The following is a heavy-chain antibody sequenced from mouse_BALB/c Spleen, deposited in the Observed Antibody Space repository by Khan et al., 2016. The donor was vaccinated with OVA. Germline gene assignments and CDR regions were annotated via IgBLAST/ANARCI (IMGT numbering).Heavy chain of an antibody. V-gene: IGHV9-3-1*01. CDR3: AKWCPRTMDY. Sequence: QIQLVQSGPDLKKPGETVKISCKASGYTFTNYGINWVKQAPGKGLKWMGWIYTYTGEPKYADDFQGRFAFTLDTSASTAYLQINNLKNEDTATYFCAKWCPRTMDYWGQGTSFTVSS. J-gene: IGHJ4*01. CDR1: GYTFTNYG. D-gene: IGHD1-3*01. CDR2: IYTYTGEP.